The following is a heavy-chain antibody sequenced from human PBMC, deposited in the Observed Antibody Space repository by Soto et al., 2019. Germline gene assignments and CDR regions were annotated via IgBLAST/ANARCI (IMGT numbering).Heavy chain of an antibody. CDR3: ARTRESSADFDS. J-gene: IGHJ4*02. CDR2: IKQNGSDK. D-gene: IGHD6-25*01. CDR1: GFTFSRHW. V-gene: IGHV3-7*01. Sequence: EVQLVESGGGLVQPGGSLRLSCAASGFTFSRHWMTWVRQAPGKGLEWVANIKQNGSDKYYVHSVKGRFTISRDNAKNSLKLQMNGLRAEDWAVYYCARTRESSADFDSWGQGTLVTVGS.